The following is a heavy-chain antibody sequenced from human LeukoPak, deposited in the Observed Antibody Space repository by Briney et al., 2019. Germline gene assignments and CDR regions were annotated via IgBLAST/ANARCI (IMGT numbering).Heavy chain of an antibody. CDR3: ARVVDHDYGDYYLDY. Sequence: RGGSLRLSCAASGFTFDDYGMSWVRHAPGKGLEWVSGINWNGGSTGYADSVKGRFTISRDNSKNTLYLQMNSLRAEDTAVYYCARVVDHDYGDYYLDYWGQGTLVTVSS. J-gene: IGHJ4*02. CDR2: INWNGGST. CDR1: GFTFDDYG. V-gene: IGHV3-20*04. D-gene: IGHD4-17*01.